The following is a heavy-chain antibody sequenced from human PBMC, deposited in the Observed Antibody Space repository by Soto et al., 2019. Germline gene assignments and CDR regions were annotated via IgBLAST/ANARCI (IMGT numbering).Heavy chain of an antibody. CDR1: GFTFSSYG. V-gene: IGHV3-30*18. CDR3: AKDVVVGATTGLGDYYYYYGMDV. D-gene: IGHD1-26*01. J-gene: IGHJ6*02. Sequence: PGGSLRLSCAASGFTFSSYGMHWGRQAAGKGLEWVAVISYDGSNKYYADSVKGRFTISRDNSKNTLYLQMNSLRAEDTAVYYCAKDVVVGATTGLGDYYYYYGMDVWGQGTTVTVSS. CDR2: ISYDGSNK.